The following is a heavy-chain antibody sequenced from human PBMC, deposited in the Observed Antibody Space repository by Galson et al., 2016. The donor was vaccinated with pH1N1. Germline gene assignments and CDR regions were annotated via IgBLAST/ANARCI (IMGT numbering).Heavy chain of an antibody. V-gene: IGHV5-51*03. J-gene: IGHJ4*02. D-gene: IGHD2/OR15-2a*01. CDR2: IYPGDSET. CDR1: GYTFTTYW. CDR3: ARRSTELGLDY. Sequence: QSGAEVKKPGESLKISCQASGYTFTTYWIGWVRQMPGKGLEWMGIIYPGDSETKYSPSLEGQVTFSVDKSKNTAYLHWSSLKASDTAIYYCARRSTELGLDYWGQGVLVTAFS.